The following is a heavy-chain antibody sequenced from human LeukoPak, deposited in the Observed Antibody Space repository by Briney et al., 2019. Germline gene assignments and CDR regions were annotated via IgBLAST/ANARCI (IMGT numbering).Heavy chain of an antibody. CDR2: ISGYNGHT. CDR1: GYTFTSYG. D-gene: IGHD4-17*01. CDR3: ARPVTTVRFDY. V-gene: IGHV1-18*01. Sequence: ASVKVSCKASGYTFTSYGISWVGQAPGQGLEWMGWISGYNGHTNYAQKLQGRVTMTTDTSTSTAYMELRSLRSADTAGYYCARPVTTVRFDYWGQGTLLTVSS. J-gene: IGHJ4*02.